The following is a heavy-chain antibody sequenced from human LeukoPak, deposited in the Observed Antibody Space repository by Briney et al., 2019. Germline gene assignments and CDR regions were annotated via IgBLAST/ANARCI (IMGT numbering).Heavy chain of an antibody. J-gene: IGHJ1*01. CDR3: ARGILPSHCSSTCCVGDFQH. D-gene: IGHD2-2*01. CDR1: GYTFTSYG. Sequence: ASVKVSCKASGYTFTSYGISWVRQAPGQGLEWMGWISAYNGNTNYAQKLQGRVTMTTDTSTSTAYMELRSLRSDDTAVYYCARGILPSHCSSTCCVGDFQHWGQGTLVTVSS. CDR2: ISAYNGNT. V-gene: IGHV1-18*01.